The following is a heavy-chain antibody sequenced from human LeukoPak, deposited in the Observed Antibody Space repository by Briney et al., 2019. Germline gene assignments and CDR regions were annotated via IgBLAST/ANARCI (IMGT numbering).Heavy chain of an antibody. CDR3: VRDSGGSYYYPSDY. Sequence: ASVNLSCNTSGYTFIGHYMHWVRHAPGHGLEWMGWFSPKTGGSHFSQKFPGRVAMTTDTSISTAYLELSSLRSDDTAVYYCVRDSGGSYYYPSDYWGQGTLVTVSS. CDR2: FSPKTGGS. J-gene: IGHJ4*02. V-gene: IGHV1-2*02. D-gene: IGHD1-26*01. CDR1: GYTFIGHY.